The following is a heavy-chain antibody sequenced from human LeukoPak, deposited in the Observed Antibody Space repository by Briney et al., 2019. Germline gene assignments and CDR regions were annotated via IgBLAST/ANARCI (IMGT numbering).Heavy chain of an antibody. CDR3: ASTKSAGLDP. V-gene: IGHV1-8*03. J-gene: IGHJ5*02. CDR2: INPNSGNT. D-gene: IGHD6-13*01. CDR1: GYTFTVYY. Sequence: GASVTVSFTASGYTFTVYYMHWVRQAPGQGLEWMGWINPNSGNTGYAQKFQGRVTITRNTSISTAYMELSSLRSEDTAVYYCASTKSAGLDPWGQGTLVTVSS.